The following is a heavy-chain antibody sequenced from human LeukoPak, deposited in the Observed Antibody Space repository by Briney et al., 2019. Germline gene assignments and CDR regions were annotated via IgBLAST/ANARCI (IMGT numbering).Heavy chain of an antibody. CDR1: GFTVSSTY. Sequence: GGSLRLSCAASGFTVSSTYMSRVRQTRGKGLEWVSVIYSDGKVYYIDSVKGRFTISRDTSKNIVYLQMNSLRVEDTAVYFCAGRHCSDGGCYFAGADPFDYWGQGTLVTVSS. D-gene: IGHD2-15*01. CDR2: IYSDGKV. J-gene: IGHJ4*02. CDR3: AGRHCSDGGCYFAGADPFDY. V-gene: IGHV3-53*01.